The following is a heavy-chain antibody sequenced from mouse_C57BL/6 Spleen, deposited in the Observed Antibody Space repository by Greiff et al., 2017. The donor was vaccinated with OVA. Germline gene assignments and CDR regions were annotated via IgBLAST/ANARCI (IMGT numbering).Heavy chain of an antibody. CDR1: GYAFSSSW. CDR2: IYPGDGDT. Sequence: VMLVESGPELVKPGASVKISCKASGYAFSSSWMNWVKQRPGKGLEWIGRIYPGDGDTNYNGKFKGKATLTADKSSSTAYMQLSSLTSEDSAVYFCARKAYGLAFDYWGQGTTLTVSS. V-gene: IGHV1-82*01. J-gene: IGHJ2*01. D-gene: IGHD1-1*01. CDR3: ARKAYGLAFDY.